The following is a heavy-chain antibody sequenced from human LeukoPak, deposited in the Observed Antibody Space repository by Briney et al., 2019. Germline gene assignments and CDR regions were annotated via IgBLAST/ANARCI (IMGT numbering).Heavy chain of an antibody. CDR2: ISSSSSYI. CDR3: ARGYYYDSSGPPNCMDV. J-gene: IGHJ6*04. CDR1: GFTFSSYS. D-gene: IGHD3-22*01. Sequence: AGGSLRLSCAASGFTFSSYSMNWVRQAPGEGLEWVSSISSSSSYIYYADSVKGRFTISRDNAKNSLYLQMNSLRAEDTAVYYCARGYYYDSSGPPNCMDVWGKGTTVTVSS. V-gene: IGHV3-21*01.